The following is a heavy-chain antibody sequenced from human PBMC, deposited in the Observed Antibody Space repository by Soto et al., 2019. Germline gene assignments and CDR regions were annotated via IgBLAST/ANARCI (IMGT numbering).Heavy chain of an antibody. Sequence: SETLSLTCAVYGGSFSGYYWSLIRQPPGKGLEWIGEINHSGSTNYNPSLKSRVTISVDTSKNQFSLKLSSVTAADTAVYYCARGQPQPDYWGQGTLVTVSS. J-gene: IGHJ4*02. CDR2: INHSGST. D-gene: IGHD6-13*01. CDR1: GGSFSGYY. V-gene: IGHV4-34*01. CDR3: ARGQPQPDY.